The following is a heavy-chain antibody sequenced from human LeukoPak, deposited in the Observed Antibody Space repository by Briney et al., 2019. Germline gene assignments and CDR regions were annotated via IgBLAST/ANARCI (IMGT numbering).Heavy chain of an antibody. D-gene: IGHD3-22*01. CDR2: ISGSGGST. J-gene: IGHJ3*01. CDR1: GFTFSSYA. V-gene: IGHV3-23*01. Sequence: PGGSLRLSCAASGFTFSSYAMTWVRQAPGKGLEWVSGISGSGGSTYYADSVKGRFTISRDNSKNTLYLQMNSLRAEDTAVYYCAKGGRWDYYDCSHWGQGTMVTVSS. CDR3: AKGGRWDYYDCSH.